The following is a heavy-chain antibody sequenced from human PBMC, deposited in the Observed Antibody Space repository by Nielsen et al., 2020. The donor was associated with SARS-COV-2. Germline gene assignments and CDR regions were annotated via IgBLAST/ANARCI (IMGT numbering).Heavy chain of an antibody. J-gene: IGHJ3*02. Sequence: SGLTLTHPTQLLTLPCSFSGFSLTTSGVGVGWIRRPPGKALEWLALIYWDDEKRYSPSLKSRLTIPKDTSKTQVVLTMTNMDSVDTATYYCAHEHRTYSGSYSGDAFDIWGQWTMVTVSS. CDR2: IYWDDEK. CDR3: AHEHRTYSGSYSGDAFDI. V-gene: IGHV2-5*02. D-gene: IGHD1-26*01. CDR1: GFSLTTSGVG.